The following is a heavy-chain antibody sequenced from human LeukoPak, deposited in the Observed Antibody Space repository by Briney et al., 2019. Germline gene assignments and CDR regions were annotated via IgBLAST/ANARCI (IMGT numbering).Heavy chain of an antibody. CDR3: ARDGGKQQLVQVYPKWYFDL. Sequence: GGSLRLSCAASGFTFSSYRMSWVRQAPGKGLEWVANIKQDGSEKHYVDSVKGRFTISRDNAKNSLYLQMNSLRAEDTAVYYCARDGGKQQLVQVYPKWYFDLWGRGTLVTVSS. J-gene: IGHJ2*01. D-gene: IGHD6-13*01. CDR1: GFTFSSYR. V-gene: IGHV3-7*01. CDR2: IKQDGSEK.